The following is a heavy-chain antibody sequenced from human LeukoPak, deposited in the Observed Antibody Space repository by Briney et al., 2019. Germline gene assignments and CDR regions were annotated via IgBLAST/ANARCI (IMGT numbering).Heavy chain of an antibody. J-gene: IGHJ6*02. CDR2: IKQDGSEK. CDR1: GFTFSSYW. Sequence: GGSLRLSCAASGFTFSSYWMSWGRQAPGTGLEWVANIKQDGSEKYYVDSVKGRFTISRDNTKNSLYLQMNSLRAEDTAVYYCARDVEYSYGYEYYYYGMDVWGQGTTVTVSS. CDR3: ARDVEYSYGYEYYYYGMDV. V-gene: IGHV3-7*01. D-gene: IGHD5-18*01.